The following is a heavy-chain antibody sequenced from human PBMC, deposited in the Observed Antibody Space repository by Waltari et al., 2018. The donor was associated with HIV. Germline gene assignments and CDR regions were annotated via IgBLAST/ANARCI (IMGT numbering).Heavy chain of an antibody. D-gene: IGHD2-21*01. CDR3: AGIVHRASYSMDV. Sequence: QVQLQQWGAGLLTPSATLSVTCTVSGGSLGTYYWNWVRHFPGKGLEWIGEINPSGGTTYKLSLKGRVTISRDWSKNLFSLKLTSVTAADTALYYCAGIVHRASYSMDVWGQGTTVTVSS. CDR1: GGSLGTYY. J-gene: IGHJ6*02. V-gene: IGHV4-34*02. CDR2: INPSGGT.